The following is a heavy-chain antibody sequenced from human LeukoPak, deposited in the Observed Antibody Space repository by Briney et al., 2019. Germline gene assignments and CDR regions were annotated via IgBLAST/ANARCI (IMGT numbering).Heavy chain of an antibody. CDR2: INHSGST. Sequence: SETLSLTCAVYGGSFSGYYWSWIRQPPGKGLEWIGEINHSGSTNYNPSLKSRVTISVDTSKNQFSLKLSSVTAADTAVYYCARLLGSWYYHYYVDVWGKGTTVTISS. CDR3: ARLLGSWYYHYYVDV. CDR1: GGSFSGYY. D-gene: IGHD6-13*01. V-gene: IGHV4-34*01. J-gene: IGHJ6*03.